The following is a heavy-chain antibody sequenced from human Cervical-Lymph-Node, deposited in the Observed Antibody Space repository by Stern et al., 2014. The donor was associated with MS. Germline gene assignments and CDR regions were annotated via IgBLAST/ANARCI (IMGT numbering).Heavy chain of an antibody. D-gene: IGHD6-6*01. Sequence: VQLEESGPGLVKPSETLSLNCTVSGDSISNKDWSWIRQSPGKGLEWIGHISNSGSANYSPSLKSRVTISLDTSKNQFSLRLRSVTAMDTAVYYCARAETYSSSSFWFDPWGQGTQVTVS. J-gene: IGHJ5*02. V-gene: IGHV4-59*01. CDR2: ISNSGSA. CDR3: ARAETYSSSSFWFDP. CDR1: GDSISNKD.